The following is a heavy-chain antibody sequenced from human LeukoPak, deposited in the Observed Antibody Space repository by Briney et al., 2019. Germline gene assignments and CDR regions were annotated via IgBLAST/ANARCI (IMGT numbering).Heavy chain of an antibody. D-gene: IGHD2-2*01. CDR1: GFTFDDYA. J-gene: IGHJ4*02. Sequence: GGSLRLSCAASGFTFDDYAMHWVRQTPGKSLEWVSYISGVGGTTYYADSVMGRFTISRDNSKNSLLLQMNSLRTEDTALYYCARSRGLPAAIDYWGQGTLVTVSS. V-gene: IGHV3-43*02. CDR3: ARSRGLPAAIDY. CDR2: ISGVGGTT.